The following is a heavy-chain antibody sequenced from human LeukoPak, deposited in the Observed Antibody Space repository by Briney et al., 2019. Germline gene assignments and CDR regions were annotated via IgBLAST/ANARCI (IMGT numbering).Heavy chain of an antibody. D-gene: IGHD6-13*01. Sequence: PGRSLRLSCAASGFTFSSYAMHWVRQAPGKGPEWVAVISYDGSNKYYADSVKGRFTISRDNSKNTLYLQMNSLRAEDTAVYYCARATLAAAGDYYFDYWGQGTLVTVSS. CDR2: ISYDGSNK. CDR1: GFTFSSYA. J-gene: IGHJ4*02. CDR3: ARATLAAAGDYYFDY. V-gene: IGHV3-30-3*01.